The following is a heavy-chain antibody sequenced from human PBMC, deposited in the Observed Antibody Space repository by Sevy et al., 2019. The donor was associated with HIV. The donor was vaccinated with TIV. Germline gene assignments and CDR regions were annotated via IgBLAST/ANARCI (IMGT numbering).Heavy chain of an antibody. CDR2: IYYNGNA. CDR1: GVSISTHS. Sequence: SESLSLTCTVSGVSISTHSWSWIRQPPGKGLEYVGYIYYNGNANYNHSFQSRVTISGDTSMNQLSLKLTSVTAADVDVYYCARDMDNFYGMDVWGQGTTVTVSS. CDR3: ARDMDNFYGMDV. D-gene: IGHD3-10*01. V-gene: IGHV4-59*11. J-gene: IGHJ6*02.